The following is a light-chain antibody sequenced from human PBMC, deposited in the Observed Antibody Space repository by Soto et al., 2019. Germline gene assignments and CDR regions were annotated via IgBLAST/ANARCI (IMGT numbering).Light chain of an antibody. CDR3: QQYNNCPPWA. CDR1: QSVSSN. CDR2: GAS. J-gene: IGKJ1*01. Sequence: EIVMTQSPATLSVSPGERATLSCRASQSVSSNLAWYQQKPGRAPRLLIYGASTRVTGVPARFSGSGSGTEFTLTISSLQSEDFAVYYFQQYNNCPPWAFGQGTKVEIK. V-gene: IGKV3-15*01.